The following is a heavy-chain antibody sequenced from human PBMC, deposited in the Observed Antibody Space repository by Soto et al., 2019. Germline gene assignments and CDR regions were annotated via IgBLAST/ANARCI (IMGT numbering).Heavy chain of an antibody. CDR1: GFTFSDHY. CDR2: TRDKTNSYTT. V-gene: IGHV3-72*01. D-gene: IGHD3-16*01. Sequence: EVQLVESGGGLVQPGGSLRLSCAASGFTFSDHYMDWVRQAPGKGLEWVGRTRDKTNSYTTEYAASVKGRFTISRDDPKSSLYLQMNSLKTEDTAVYYCARATVGTYYFDYWGQGTLVTVSS. CDR3: ARATVGTYYFDY. J-gene: IGHJ4*02.